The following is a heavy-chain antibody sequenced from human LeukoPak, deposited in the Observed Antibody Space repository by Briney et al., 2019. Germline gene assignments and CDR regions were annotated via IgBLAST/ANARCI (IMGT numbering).Heavy chain of an antibody. Sequence: GRSLRLSCAASGFTFSSYAMHWVRQAPGKGLEWVAVISYDGSNKYYADSVKGRFTISRDNSKNTLYLQMNSLRAEDTAVYYCARATTVTGPDVWGQGTTVTVS. D-gene: IGHD4-17*01. V-gene: IGHV3-30-3*01. J-gene: IGHJ6*02. CDR1: GFTFSSYA. CDR2: ISYDGSNK. CDR3: ARATTVTGPDV.